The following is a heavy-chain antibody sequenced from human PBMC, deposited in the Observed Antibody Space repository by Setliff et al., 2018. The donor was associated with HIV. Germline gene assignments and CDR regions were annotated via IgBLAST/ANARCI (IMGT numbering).Heavy chain of an antibody. J-gene: IGHJ4*02. CDR2: IYTGGNA. V-gene: IGHV4-61*09. CDR1: GDSISSGSHY. D-gene: IGHD4-17*01. CDR3: ANSLSSTVTTGHHG. Sequence: KASETLSLTCTVSGDSISSGSHYWSWIRQPAGKGLEWIGHIYTGGNANYNPSLQSRVTISVDTSKNQFSLMLGSMTAADTAVYYCANSLSSTVTTGHHGWGQGTLVTVSS.